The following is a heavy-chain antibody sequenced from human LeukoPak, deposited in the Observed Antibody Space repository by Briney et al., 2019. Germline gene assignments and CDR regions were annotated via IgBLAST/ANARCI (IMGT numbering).Heavy chain of an antibody. D-gene: IGHD2-2*01. CDR1: GGSMRSHY. CDR3: ARLIIVPAVRTYFYYYMDV. J-gene: IGHJ6*03. Sequence: SGTLSLTCIVSGGSMRSHYWSWIRQPPGKGLEWIGSIYSSGTTNYNPSLQSRVTLSVDTSKRQFSLNLTSVTAADTAVYFCARLIIVPAVRTYFYYYMDVWGEGTTVTVSS. CDR2: IYSSGTT. V-gene: IGHV4-4*09.